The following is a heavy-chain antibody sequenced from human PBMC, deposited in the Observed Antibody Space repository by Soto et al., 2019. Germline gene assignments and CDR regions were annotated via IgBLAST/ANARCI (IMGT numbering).Heavy chain of an antibody. J-gene: IGHJ4*02. D-gene: IGHD1-7*01. CDR3: ARERGNYMYFDY. Sequence: QVQLMQSGAEVKKPGASVKVSCKASGYSFTDYGFTWVRQAPGQGLEWMGWVNTYKGNTNYAQKFQGRVTMTTDTSTSTAYMELRGLRSDDTALYYCARERGNYMYFDYWGQGTLVTVSS. CDR1: GYSFTDYG. CDR2: VNTYKGNT. V-gene: IGHV1-18*01.